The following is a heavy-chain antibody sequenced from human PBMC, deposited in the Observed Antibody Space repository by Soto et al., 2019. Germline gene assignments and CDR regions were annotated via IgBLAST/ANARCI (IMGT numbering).Heavy chain of an antibody. V-gene: IGHV4-30-2*01. CDR3: ARGVDV. CDR2: IYHSGST. Sequence: QLQLQESGSRLVKPSQTLSLTCAVSGGSISSGGYSWSWIRQPPGKGLEWIGYIYHSGSTYYNPSLKSRVTISVDRSKNQFSLKLSSVTAADTVVYYCARGVDVWGQGTTVTVSS. CDR1: GGSISSGGYS. J-gene: IGHJ6*02.